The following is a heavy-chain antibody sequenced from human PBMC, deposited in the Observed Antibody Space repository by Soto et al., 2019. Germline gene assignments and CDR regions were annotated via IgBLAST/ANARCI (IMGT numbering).Heavy chain of an antibody. J-gene: IGHJ4*02. Sequence: GASVKVSCKASGYTFTDYYIHWVRQAPGQGLEWVGLFNPNSGVANYAPRFQGRVTMTRDPSISTAYMDLISLTSDDAAVYYCTRGLNSGLTNFDYWGQGTLVTVSS. CDR1: GYTFTDYY. D-gene: IGHD6-19*01. V-gene: IGHV1-2*02. CDR3: TRGLNSGLTNFDY. CDR2: FNPNSGVA.